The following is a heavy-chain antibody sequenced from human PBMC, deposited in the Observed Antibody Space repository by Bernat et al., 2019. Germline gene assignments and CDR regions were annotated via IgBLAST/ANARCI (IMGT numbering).Heavy chain of an antibody. CDR2: IIPIFGTA. CDR1: GGTFSSYA. D-gene: IGHD2-2*01. Sequence: QVQLVQSGAEVKKPGSSVKVSCKASGGTFSSYAISWVRQAPGQGLEWMGGIIPIFGTANYAQKFQGRVTITADESTSTAYMELSSLRSEDTAVYYCARERYCSSTSCYRYYYYGMDVWGQGTTVTVSS. J-gene: IGHJ6*02. CDR3: ARERYCSSTSCYRYYYYGMDV. V-gene: IGHV1-69*01.